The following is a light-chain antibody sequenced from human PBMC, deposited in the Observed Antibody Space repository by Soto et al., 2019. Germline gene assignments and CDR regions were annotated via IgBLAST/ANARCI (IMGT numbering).Light chain of an antibody. Sequence: QSVLTQPPSVSGAPGQRVTISCTGSSSNIGAGYDVHWYQQLPGTAPKLLIYGATHRPSGVPERFSGSRSGSSASLDITGLQAEDESFYYCQSYDSGLSGALFVGGTKVTVL. CDR2: GAT. CDR1: SSNIGAGYD. CDR3: QSYDSGLSGAL. J-gene: IGLJ2*01. V-gene: IGLV1-40*01.